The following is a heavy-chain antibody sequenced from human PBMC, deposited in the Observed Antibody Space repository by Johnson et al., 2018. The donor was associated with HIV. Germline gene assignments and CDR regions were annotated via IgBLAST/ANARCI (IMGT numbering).Heavy chain of an antibody. CDR1: GFTFDDYA. V-gene: IGHV3-43D*03. D-gene: IGHD1-26*01. CDR2: ISWDGGST. CDR3: ARGIVGATYAFDI. J-gene: IGHJ3*02. Sequence: VQMVESGGVVVQPGGSLRLSCAASGFTFDDYAMHWVRQAPGKGLAWVSLISWDGGSTYYADSVKGRFTISRENAKNSLYLKMNSLRAGDTAVYYCARGIVGATYAFDIWGQGTMVTVSS.